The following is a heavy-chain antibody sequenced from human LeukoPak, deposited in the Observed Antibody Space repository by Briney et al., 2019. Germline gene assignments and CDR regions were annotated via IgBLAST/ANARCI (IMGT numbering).Heavy chain of an antibody. CDR3: VGDYNSWTGLKY. J-gene: IGHJ4*02. Sequence: PGGFLRLSCAASGFTFGDSTMHWVRQASGKGLEWVGHIGNKARNYATEYAASLKGRFTISRDDSKDTAYLQVNSLKTEDTAVYYCVGDYNSWTGLKYWGQGTLVTVSS. V-gene: IGHV3-73*01. CDR1: GFTFGDST. CDR2: IGNKARNYAT. D-gene: IGHD1-1*01.